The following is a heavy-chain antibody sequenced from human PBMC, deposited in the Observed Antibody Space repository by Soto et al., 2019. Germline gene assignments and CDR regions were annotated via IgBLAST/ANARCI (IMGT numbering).Heavy chain of an antibody. CDR1: GYTFTSYG. CDR3: ARDFERYSSSWYPLNLDY. D-gene: IGHD6-13*01. V-gene: IGHV1-18*01. J-gene: IGHJ4*02. Sequence: ASVKVSCKASGYTFTSYGISWVRQAPGQGLEWMGWISAYNGNTNYAQKLQGRVTMTTDTSTSTAYMELRSLRSDDTAVYYCARDFERYSSSWYPLNLDYWGQGTLVTVS. CDR2: ISAYNGNT.